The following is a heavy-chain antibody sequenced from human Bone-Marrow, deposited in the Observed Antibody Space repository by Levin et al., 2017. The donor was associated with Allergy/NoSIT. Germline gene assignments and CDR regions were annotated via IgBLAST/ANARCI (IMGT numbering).Heavy chain of an antibody. J-gene: IGHJ5*02. V-gene: IGHV3-23*01. Sequence: GESLKISCAASGFTFSSYAMSWVRQAPGKGLEWVSAISGSGGSTYYADSVKGRFTISRDNSKNTLYLQMNSLRAEDTAVYYCAKDMGVWLGFLEGFDPWGQGTLVTVSS. CDR1: GFTFSSYA. CDR2: ISGSGGST. CDR3: AKDMGVWLGFLEGFDP. D-gene: IGHD3-3*01.